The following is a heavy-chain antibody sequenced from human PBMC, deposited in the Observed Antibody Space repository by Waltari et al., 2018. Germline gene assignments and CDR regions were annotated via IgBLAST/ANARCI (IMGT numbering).Heavy chain of an antibody. CDR3: TTEYSSSSAY. CDR1: GDSISNDNYH. CDR2: IYYNGNT. V-gene: IGHV4-39*02. Sequence: QLQLQESGPGLVQPSETLSLPCTVSGDSISNDNYHWAWVRQRPGKGLVWIGSIYYNGNTYYSPSLKSRVTISVDTSKNQFSLRLSSVTAADTAVYYCTTEYSSSSAYWGQGTLVTVSS. D-gene: IGHD6-6*01. J-gene: IGHJ4*02.